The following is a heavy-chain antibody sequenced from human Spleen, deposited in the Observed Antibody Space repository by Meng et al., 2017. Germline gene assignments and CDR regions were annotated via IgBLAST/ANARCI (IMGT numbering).Heavy chain of an antibody. J-gene: IGHJ4*02. V-gene: IGHV3-72*01. CDR1: GITFSAHY. Sequence: GESLKISCAASGITFSAHYMDWVRQAPGKGLEWVGRTRNKANDYTTEYAASVKGRFTISRDDSKNSLYLQMNSLKTEDTAVYYCAREPYVSGSYYIYHFDLWGQGTRVTGYS. CDR2: TRNKANDYTT. D-gene: IGHD3-10*01. CDR3: AREPYVSGSYYIYHFDL.